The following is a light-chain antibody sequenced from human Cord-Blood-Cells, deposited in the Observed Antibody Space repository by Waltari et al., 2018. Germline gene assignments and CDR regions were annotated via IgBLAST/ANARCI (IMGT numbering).Light chain of an antibody. Sequence: IVLTPSPATLSLSPGESSTLSCRASQRVSTYLAWYQQKPGQAPRLLIYDASNRATGIPARFSGSGSGTDFTLTISSLEPEDFAVYYCQQRSNWLTFGGGTKVEIK. J-gene: IGKJ4*01. V-gene: IGKV3-11*01. CDR2: DAS. CDR1: QRVSTY. CDR3: QQRSNWLT.